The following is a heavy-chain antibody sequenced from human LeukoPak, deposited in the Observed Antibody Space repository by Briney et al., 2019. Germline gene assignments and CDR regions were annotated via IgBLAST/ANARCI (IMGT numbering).Heavy chain of an antibody. V-gene: IGHV3-74*01. CDR3: ARLSGYHPSKS. CDR1: GFTFSSYW. J-gene: IGHJ4*02. CDR2: INSDGSST. Sequence: QPGGSLRLSCAASGFTFSSYWMRWVRQAPGKGLVWVSRINSDGSSTSYADSVKGRFTISRDNAKNTLYLQMNSLRAEDTAVYYCARLSGYHPSKSWGQGTLVTVSS. D-gene: IGHD5-12*01.